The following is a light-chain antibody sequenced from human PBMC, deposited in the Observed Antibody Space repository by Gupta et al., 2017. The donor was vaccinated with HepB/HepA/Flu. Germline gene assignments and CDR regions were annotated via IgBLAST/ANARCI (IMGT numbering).Light chain of an antibody. Sequence: PVLPQQPSAVGTPGQRATIACFGSSSNIGNDNAYWYQQLPGTAPKLLIYNVNQRPSGVPDRFSGSESGTTASLSISGLRSEDEADYYCVGWDDSLSGYVFGSGTKVTVL. CDR3: VGWDDSLSGYV. J-gene: IGLJ1*01. CDR1: SSNIGNDN. CDR2: NVN. V-gene: IGLV1-47*02.